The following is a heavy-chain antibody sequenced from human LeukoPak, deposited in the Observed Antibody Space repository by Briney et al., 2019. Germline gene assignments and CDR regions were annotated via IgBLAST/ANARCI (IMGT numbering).Heavy chain of an antibody. V-gene: IGHV3-7*04. CDR3: ARGRAIDI. J-gene: IGHJ3*02. Sequence: GGSLRLSCVASGFTFTNNWMTWVRQLPGKGLEWVANIKPDDSEIYHVASVKGRFTISRDNAKNSVFLQMDSLRVEDTAIYYCARGRAIDIWGRGTMVTVSS. CDR2: IKPDDSEI. CDR1: GFTFTNNW.